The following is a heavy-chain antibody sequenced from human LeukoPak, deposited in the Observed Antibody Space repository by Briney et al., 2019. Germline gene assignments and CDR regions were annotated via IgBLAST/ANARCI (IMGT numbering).Heavy chain of an antibody. D-gene: IGHD3-16*01. V-gene: IGHV3-7*01. Sequence: GGSLRLSCAASGFTFSSYWMSWVRQAPGKGLEWVANIKQDGSEKYYVDSVKGRFTISRDNAKNSLYLQMNSLRAEDTAVYYCARDQSTYGYYMDVWGKGTTVTVSS. CDR1: GFTFSSYW. CDR2: IKQDGSEK. CDR3: ARDQSTYGYYMDV. J-gene: IGHJ6*03.